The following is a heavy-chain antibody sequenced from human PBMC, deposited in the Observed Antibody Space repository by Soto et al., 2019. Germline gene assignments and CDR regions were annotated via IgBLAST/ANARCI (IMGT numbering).Heavy chain of an antibody. CDR3: VRDSRRGYGMDV. J-gene: IGHJ6*02. Sequence: EVPLVESGGGLVQPGGSLRLSCVASGFTFSSHSMNWVRQAPGKGLEWVSYISGGSKSRYYAASVKGRFTISRDNGKNSLYLEMNSLRDEDTAVYSVVRDSRRGYGMDVWGPGTTVTVSS. CDR2: ISGGSKSR. D-gene: IGHD3-10*01. V-gene: IGHV3-48*02. CDR1: GFTFSSHS.